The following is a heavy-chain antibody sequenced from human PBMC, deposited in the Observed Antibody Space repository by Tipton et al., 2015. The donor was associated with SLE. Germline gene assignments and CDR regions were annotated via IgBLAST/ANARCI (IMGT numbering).Heavy chain of an antibody. J-gene: IGHJ6*02. CDR3: ARDSLNWGSYYHGIDV. Sequence: TLSLTCAVYGGSFSGYFWSWIRQPPGKGLEWIGHIFYTGSTRYNPSLKSRVTILVDTSKNQFSLRLGSVTAADTAVYYCARDSLNWGSYYHGIDVWGQGTTVTVSS. CDR2: IFYTGST. V-gene: IGHV4-59*01. D-gene: IGHD3-16*01. CDR1: GGSFSGYF.